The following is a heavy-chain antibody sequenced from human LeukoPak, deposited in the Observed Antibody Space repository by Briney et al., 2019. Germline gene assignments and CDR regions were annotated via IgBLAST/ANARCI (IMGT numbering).Heavy chain of an antibody. CDR1: GGTFSSYA. CDR3: ATGYYYGSGSLPLDY. J-gene: IGHJ4*02. D-gene: IGHD3-10*01. V-gene: IGHV1-24*01. Sequence: ASVKVSCKASGGTFSSYAISWVRQAPGKGLEWMGGFDPEDGETIYAQKFQGRVTMTEDTSTDTAYMELSSLRSEDTAVYYCATGYYYGSGSLPLDYWGQGTLVTVSS. CDR2: FDPEDGET.